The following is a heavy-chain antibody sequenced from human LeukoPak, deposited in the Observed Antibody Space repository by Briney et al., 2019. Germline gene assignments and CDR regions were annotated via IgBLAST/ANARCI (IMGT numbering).Heavy chain of an antibody. CDR2: IYYSGST. CDR1: GASISSGGYS. Sequence: SSETLSLTCAVSGASISSGGYSWSWIRQPPGKGLEWIGYIYYSGSTNYNPSLKSRVTVSVDTSKNQCSLKLSSVTTAGTAVYYCTRSTNLEAFDIWGQGTMVTVSS. CDR3: TRSTNLEAFDI. V-gene: IGHV4-61*08. D-gene: IGHD2-8*01. J-gene: IGHJ3*02.